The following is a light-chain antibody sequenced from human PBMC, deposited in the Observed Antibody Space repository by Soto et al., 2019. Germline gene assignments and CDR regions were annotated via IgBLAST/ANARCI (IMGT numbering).Light chain of an antibody. V-gene: IGKV1-39*01. CDR2: DSS. J-gene: IGKJ2*01. CDR3: QQSFFIPRT. CDR1: QNVRTY. Sequence: DVRMTQSPSSLSASVGDRVTITCRASQNVRTYLNWYQHKPGKAPALLIFDSSDLESGVPARFSGSGSGTDFTLTISSLQSEDCATYYCQQSFFIPRTFGQGTKVEI.